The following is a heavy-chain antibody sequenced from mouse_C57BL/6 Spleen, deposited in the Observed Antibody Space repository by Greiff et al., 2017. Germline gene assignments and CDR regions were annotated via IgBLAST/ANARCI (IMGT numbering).Heavy chain of an antibody. CDR3: ARRYYGSSSHWYFDV. CDR1: GFTFSDYG. V-gene: IGHV5-17*01. CDR2: ISSGSSTI. Sequence: EVKLLESGGGLVKPGGSLKLSCAASGFTFSDYGMHWVRQAPEKGLEWVAYISSGSSTIYYADTVKGRFTISRDNAKNTLFLQMTSLRSEDTAMYYCARRYYGSSSHWYFDVWGTGTTVTVSS. J-gene: IGHJ1*03. D-gene: IGHD1-1*01.